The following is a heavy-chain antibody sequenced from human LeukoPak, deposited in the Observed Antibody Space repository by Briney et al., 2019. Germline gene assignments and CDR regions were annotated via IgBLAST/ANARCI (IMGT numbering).Heavy chain of an antibody. CDR2: IASDGSST. D-gene: IGHD3-3*02. CDR1: GFTFSSYW. V-gene: IGHV3-74*01. Sequence: GGSLRLSCAASGFTFSSYWMNWVRQAPGKGLVWVSRIASDGSSTTYADSVKGRFTISRDNAKDSLYLQMNSLRAEDSAVYYCARDFFHSDISRPFDYWGQGTLVTVSP. J-gene: IGHJ4*02. CDR3: ARDFFHSDISRPFDY.